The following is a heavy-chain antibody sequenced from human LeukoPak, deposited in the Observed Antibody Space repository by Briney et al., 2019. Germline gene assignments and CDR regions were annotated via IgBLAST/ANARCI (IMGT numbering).Heavy chain of an antibody. CDR2: INPSGGST. V-gene: IGHV1-46*01. J-gene: IGHJ4*02. CDR3: ASAGVDLYGDYIDH. Sequence: ASVKVSCKAAGYTFTSYYMHWVRQAPGQGLEWMGIINPSGGSTSYAQKFQGRVTMTRDTSTSTVYTELSSLRSEDTAVYYCASAGVDLYGDYIDHWGQGTLVTVSS. CDR1: GYTFTSYY. D-gene: IGHD2-21*01.